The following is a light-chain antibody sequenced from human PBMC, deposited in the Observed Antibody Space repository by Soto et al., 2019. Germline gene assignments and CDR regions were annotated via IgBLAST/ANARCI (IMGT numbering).Light chain of an antibody. CDR3: QQYNTYPLT. V-gene: IGKV1-5*03. J-gene: IGKJ4*01. CDR2: KAS. Sequence: DIQMTQSPSTLSASVGDRVTITCRASQSISTWLAWYQQKPWKAPKLLIYKASNLEGGVPSRFSGSGSGTEFTITISSLQPDDFATYYCQQYNTYPLTFGGGTTVEIK. CDR1: QSISTW.